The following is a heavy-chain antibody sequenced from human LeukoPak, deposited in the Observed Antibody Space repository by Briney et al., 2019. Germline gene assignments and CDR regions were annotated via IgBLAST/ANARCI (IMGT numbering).Heavy chain of an antibody. D-gene: IGHD5-18*01. CDR2: INHSGST. Sequence: PSETLSLTCAVYGGSFSDYYWSWIRQPPGKGLEWIGEINHSGSTNYNPSLKSRVTISVDTSKNQFSLKLSSVTAADTAVYYCARRRGGYSYGKYNWFDPWGQGTLVTVSS. J-gene: IGHJ5*02. CDR3: ARRRGGYSYGKYNWFDP. V-gene: IGHV4-34*01. CDR1: GGSFSDYY.